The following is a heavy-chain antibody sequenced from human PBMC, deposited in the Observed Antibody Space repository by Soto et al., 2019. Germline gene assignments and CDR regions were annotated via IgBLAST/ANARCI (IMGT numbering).Heavy chain of an antibody. CDR2: ISSSGGST. V-gene: IGHV3-23*01. CDR1: GFTFSSYA. J-gene: IGHJ6*02. Sequence: EVQLLESGGGLVQPGGSLRLSCAASGFTFSSYAMSWVRQAPGKGLEWVSVISSSGGSTYYADSVKGRFTISRDNSKNTLYRQMNSRRAEDTAVYYCAKGQSTGVGWNYGMDVWGQGTTVTVSS. D-gene: IGHD1-26*01. CDR3: AKGQSTGVGWNYGMDV.